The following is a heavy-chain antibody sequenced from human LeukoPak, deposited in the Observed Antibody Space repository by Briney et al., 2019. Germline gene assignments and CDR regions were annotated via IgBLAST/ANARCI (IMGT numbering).Heavy chain of an antibody. CDR1: GFTFSDYY. V-gene: IGHV3-11*04. Sequence: PGGSLRLSCAASGFTFSDYYMSWIRQAPGKGLEWVSYISSSSSTIYYADSVKGRFTISRDNAKNSLCLQMNSLRAEDTAVYYCAMEYSSSWLDAFDIWGQGTMVTVSS. CDR2: ISSSSSTI. J-gene: IGHJ3*02. D-gene: IGHD6-13*01. CDR3: AMEYSSSWLDAFDI.